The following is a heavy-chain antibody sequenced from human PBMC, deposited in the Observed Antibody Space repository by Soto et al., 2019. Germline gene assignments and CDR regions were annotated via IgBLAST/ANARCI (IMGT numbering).Heavy chain of an antibody. CDR3: ARGPTDCYEKSGDSFLDY. Sequence: QVQLVQSGAEVKKPGASVKVSCKASGYTCTTYGMSWVRQAPGQGLDWMGWISTYNGNTKYAERLQGRVTMTTDTTTSTAYMELRSLRSDDTAVYYCARGPTDCYEKSGDSFLDYWGQGTLVTVSS. CDR2: ISTYNGNT. CDR1: GYTCTTYG. V-gene: IGHV1-18*01. J-gene: IGHJ4*02. D-gene: IGHD3-22*01.